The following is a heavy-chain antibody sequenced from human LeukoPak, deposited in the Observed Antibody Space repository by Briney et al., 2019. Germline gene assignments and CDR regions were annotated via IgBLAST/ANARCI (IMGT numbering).Heavy chain of an antibody. CDR1: GGSFSGYY. CDR3: ARGRSIAYGSGERRFDP. Sequence: PLETLSLTCAVYGGSFSGYYWSWIRQPPGKGLEWIGEINHSGSTNYNPSLKSRVTISVDTSKNQFSLKLSSVTAADTAVYYCARGRSIAYGSGERRFDPWGQGTLGTVSA. CDR2: INHSGST. J-gene: IGHJ5*02. V-gene: IGHV4-34*01. D-gene: IGHD3-10*01.